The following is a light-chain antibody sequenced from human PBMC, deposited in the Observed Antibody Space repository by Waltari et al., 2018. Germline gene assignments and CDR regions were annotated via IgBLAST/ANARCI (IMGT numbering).Light chain of an antibody. CDR3: QQRGDWPIT. CDR1: QSVSSY. V-gene: IGKV3-11*01. Sequence: EVVLTQSPATLSLSPGERATLSCRASQSVSSYLVWYQQKADQAPRLLIYDASKRATGIPARFSGSGFGTDFTLTISSLEPEDFAIYYCQQRGDWPITFGQGTRLETK. J-gene: IGKJ5*01. CDR2: DAS.